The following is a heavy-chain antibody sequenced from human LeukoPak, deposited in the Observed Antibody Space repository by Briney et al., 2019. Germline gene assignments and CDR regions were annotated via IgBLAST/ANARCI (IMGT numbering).Heavy chain of an antibody. CDR3: ARGPEGYYDSSGYSVYFDY. J-gene: IGHJ4*02. CDR1: RFTFSSYA. CDR2: ISYDGSNK. V-gene: IGHV3-30*04. D-gene: IGHD3-22*01. Sequence: GGSLRLSCAASRFTFSSYAMHWVRQAPGKGLEWVAVISYDGSNKYYADSVKGRFTISRDNSKNTLYLQMNSLRAEDTAVYYCARGPEGYYDSSGYSVYFDYWGQGTLVTVSS.